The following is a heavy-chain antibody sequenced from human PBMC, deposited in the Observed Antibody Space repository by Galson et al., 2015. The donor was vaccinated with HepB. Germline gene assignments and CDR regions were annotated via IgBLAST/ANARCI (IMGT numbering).Heavy chain of an antibody. V-gene: IGHV3-23*01. D-gene: IGHD3-9*01. CDR1: GFTFNFYA. J-gene: IGHJ6*03. CDR2: ISASGSRP. Sequence: LRLSCAASGFTFNFYAMTWVRHVPGKGLDWVSSISASGSRPYYADSAKRRFTISRDNSKNTVFLQMNSLRADDSAVYYCARVPLTGTMGKYYFYMDVWGKGTTVTISS. CDR3: ARVPLTGTMGKYYFYMDV.